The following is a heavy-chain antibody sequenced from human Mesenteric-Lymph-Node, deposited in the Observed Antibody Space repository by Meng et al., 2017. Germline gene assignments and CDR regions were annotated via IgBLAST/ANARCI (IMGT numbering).Heavy chain of an antibody. Sequence: GESLKISCAASAFTFSNYWMSWVRQAPGKGLEWVANIKQDGSEKYYVHSVKGRFTISRDNAKNSLYLQMNSLRAEDTAVYYCARDYRSSSGRTFDYWGQGTLVTVSS. V-gene: IGHV3-7*01. D-gene: IGHD6-19*01. CDR1: AFTFSNYW. J-gene: IGHJ4*02. CDR3: ARDYRSSSGRTFDY. CDR2: IKQDGSEK.